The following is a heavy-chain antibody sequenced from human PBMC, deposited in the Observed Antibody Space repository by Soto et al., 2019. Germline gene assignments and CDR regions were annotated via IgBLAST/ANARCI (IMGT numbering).Heavy chain of an antibody. CDR3: ARVAY. J-gene: IGHJ4*02. CDR2: ISSGSSDT. V-gene: IGHV3-21*01. Sequence: GGSLRLSCEAYGFTFSRVSMNWVRQFPGKGLEWVASISSGSSDTWYADSVKGRFIISRDNAQNSLFLQMNTLRPEDTAMFYCARVAYWGPGTQVTVSS. CDR1: GFTFSRVS.